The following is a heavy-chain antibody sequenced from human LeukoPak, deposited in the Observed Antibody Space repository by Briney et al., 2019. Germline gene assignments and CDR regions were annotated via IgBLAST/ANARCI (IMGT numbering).Heavy chain of an antibody. J-gene: IGHJ4*02. D-gene: IGHD4-17*01. CDR3: AREGATVTTLDY. CDR2: INPNSGGT. CDR1: GYTFTGYY. Sequence: ASVKVSCKASGYTFTGYYMHWVRQAPGQGLEWMGWINPNSGGTNYAQKFQGRVTMPRDTSISTAYMELSRLRSDDTAVYYCAREGATVTTLDYWGQGTLVTVSS. V-gene: IGHV1-2*02.